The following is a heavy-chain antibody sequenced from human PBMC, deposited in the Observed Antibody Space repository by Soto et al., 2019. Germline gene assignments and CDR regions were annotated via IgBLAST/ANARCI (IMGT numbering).Heavy chain of an antibody. V-gene: IGHV4-34*01. CDR1: GGSFSGYY. CDR2: INHSGRP. Sequence: SETLSLTCAVYGGSFSGYYWSWIRQPPGKGLEWIGEINHSGRPNYNPSLKSRVTISVDTSKNQISLNLSSVTAADTAVYYCSITMVRGVMDVWGQGATVTVSS. CDR3: SITMVRGVMDV. J-gene: IGHJ6*02. D-gene: IGHD3-10*01.